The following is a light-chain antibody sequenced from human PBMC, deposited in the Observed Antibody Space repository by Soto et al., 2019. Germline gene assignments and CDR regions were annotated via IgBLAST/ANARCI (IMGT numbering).Light chain of an antibody. J-gene: IGKJ1*01. Sequence: DIQLTRSPSTLSASVGDRVTISCRASQSISNWLAWYQQKPGIAPKLLIYEASRLESGVPSRFSGTGSGTEFTLTISSLQPDDFATYYCQQYSHFSTFGQGTKVDIK. CDR1: QSISNW. V-gene: IGKV1-5*03. CDR3: QQYSHFST. CDR2: EAS.